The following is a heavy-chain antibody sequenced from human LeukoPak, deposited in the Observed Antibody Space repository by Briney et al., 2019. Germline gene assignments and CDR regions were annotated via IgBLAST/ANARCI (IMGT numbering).Heavy chain of an antibody. CDR2: IYYSWGT. CDR1: GGSISSSSYY. D-gene: IGHD2-15*01. J-gene: IGHJ4*02. V-gene: IGHV4-39*01. CDR3: ARYMVVAATFDY. Sequence: TSETLFLTCTVSGGSISSSSYYWGWIRQPPGKGLEWIGSIYYSWGTYYNPSLKSRVTISVDTSKNQFSLKLSSVTAADTAVYYCARYMVVAATFDYWGQGALVIVS.